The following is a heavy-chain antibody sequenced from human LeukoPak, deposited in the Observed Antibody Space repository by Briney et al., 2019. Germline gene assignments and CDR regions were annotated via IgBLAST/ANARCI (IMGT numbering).Heavy chain of an antibody. CDR1: GFSFSSYG. D-gene: IGHD6-19*01. CDR2: ISGTSSYI. J-gene: IGHJ4*02. CDR3: ARAPYTSGWYFAFDY. Sequence: GGSLRLSCAASGFSFSSYGMNWVRQAPGKGLEWVSSISGTSSYIYYADAVKGRFTISRDNAKNSLYLQMNSLRAEDTAVYYCARAPYTSGWYFAFDYWGQGTLVTVSS. V-gene: IGHV3-21*01.